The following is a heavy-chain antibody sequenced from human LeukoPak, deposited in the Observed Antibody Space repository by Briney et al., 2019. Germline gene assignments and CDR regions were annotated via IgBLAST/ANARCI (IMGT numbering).Heavy chain of an antibody. CDR2: MNPNSGNT. CDR3: ARERGVYDSSVYYYYGMDV. D-gene: IGHD3-22*01. Sequence: ASVTVSCKASGYTFTSYDMNGVRQAAGQGLEWMGWMNPNSGNTGYAQTFQGRFTMTRNTSISTAYMELSSLRSEDTAVYYCARERGVYDSSVYYYYGMDVWGQGTTVTVSS. V-gene: IGHV1-8*01. CDR1: GYTFTSYD. J-gene: IGHJ6*02.